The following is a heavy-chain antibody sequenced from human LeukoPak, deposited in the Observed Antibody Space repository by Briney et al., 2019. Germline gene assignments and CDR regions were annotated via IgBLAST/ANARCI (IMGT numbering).Heavy chain of an antibody. Sequence: GGSLRLSCAASGFTFSSYSMNWVRQAPGKGLEWVSSISSSSSYIYYADSVKGRFTISRDNAKNSLYLQMNSLRAEDTAVYYCARGHFGEPFDYWGQGTLVTVSS. J-gene: IGHJ4*02. V-gene: IGHV3-21*01. CDR3: ARGHFGEPFDY. CDR1: GFTFSSYS. D-gene: IGHD3-10*01. CDR2: ISSSSSYI.